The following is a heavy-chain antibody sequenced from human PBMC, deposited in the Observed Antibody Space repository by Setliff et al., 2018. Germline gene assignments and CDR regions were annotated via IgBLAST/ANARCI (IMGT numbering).Heavy chain of an antibody. CDR3: AGDYNGDSPGTPLGY. D-gene: IGHD4-17*01. CDR1: GGTFSSYA. V-gene: IGHV1-69*05. J-gene: IGHJ4*02. Sequence: SVKVSCKASGGTFSSYAISWVRQAPGQGLEWMGGIIPIFGTANYAQKFQGRVTITTDESTRTAYMELNDLTSEDTAIYYCAGDYNGDSPGTPLGYWGQGTLVTVSS. CDR2: IIPIFGTA.